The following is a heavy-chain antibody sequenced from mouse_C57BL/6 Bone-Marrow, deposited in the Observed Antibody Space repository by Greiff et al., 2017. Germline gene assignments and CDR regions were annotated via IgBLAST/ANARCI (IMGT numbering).Heavy chain of an antibody. J-gene: IGHJ1*03. CDR3: ARRSDYGDV. Sequence: QVQLQQSGAELAKPGASVKLSCKASGYTFTSYWMHWVKQRPGKGLEWIGYINPSSGYTKYNQKFKDKATLTADKSSSPASMQLSSLPYEASAVYDYARRSDYGDVWGTGTTGTVSS. D-gene: IGHD1-1*01. CDR1: GYTFTSYW. CDR2: INPSSGYT. V-gene: IGHV1-7*01.